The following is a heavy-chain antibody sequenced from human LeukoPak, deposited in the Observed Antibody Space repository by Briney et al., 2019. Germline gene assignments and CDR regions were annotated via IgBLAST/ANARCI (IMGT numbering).Heavy chain of an antibody. CDR1: GFTFSSYW. Sequence: PGGSLRLSCAASGFTFSSYWMTWVRQAPGKGLEWVANTKQDGSEKYYVDSVKGRFTISRDNAKNSLYLQMNSLRAEDTAVYYCTRDTGCSGGTCYSFYDYWGQGTLVTVSS. J-gene: IGHJ4*02. CDR3: TRDTGCSGGTCYSFYDY. CDR2: TKQDGSEK. D-gene: IGHD2-15*01. V-gene: IGHV3-7*01.